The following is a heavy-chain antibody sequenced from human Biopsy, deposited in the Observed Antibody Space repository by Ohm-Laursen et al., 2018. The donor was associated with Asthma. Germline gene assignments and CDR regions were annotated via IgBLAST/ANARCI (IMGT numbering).Heavy chain of an antibody. D-gene: IGHD3-10*01. Sequence: ASVKVSCKTSGYTFNSAGITWVRQAPGQGLEWMGLISVYNGNTKVAQKLQDRVTMITDTSTSTAYMELRSLRSDDTAVYFCARAVDYSHYYGIDVWGQGTAVTVS. CDR1: GYTFNSAG. CDR2: ISVYNGNT. J-gene: IGHJ6*02. V-gene: IGHV1-18*01. CDR3: ARAVDYSHYYGIDV.